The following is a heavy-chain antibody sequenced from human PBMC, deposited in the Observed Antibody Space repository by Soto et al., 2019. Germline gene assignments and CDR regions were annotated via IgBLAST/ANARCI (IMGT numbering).Heavy chain of an antibody. CDR1: GFTFSSYA. CDR3: ARRIPFGSGMDV. Sequence: EVQLVESGGGLVQPGGSLRLSCAASGFTFSSYAMHWVRPAPGKGLECVSAITSNGGNTDYASSVKGRFTISRDNSKNTLYLQMGSLRAEDLAVYYCARRIPFGSGMDVWCQGTTVTVSS. D-gene: IGHD2-21*01. CDR2: ITSNGGNT. V-gene: IGHV3-64*01. J-gene: IGHJ6*02.